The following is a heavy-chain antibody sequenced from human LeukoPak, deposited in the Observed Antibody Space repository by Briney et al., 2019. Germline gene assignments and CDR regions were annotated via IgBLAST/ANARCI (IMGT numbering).Heavy chain of an antibody. V-gene: IGHV1-2*02. Sequence: ASVKVSCKASGYTFTGYYVHWVRQAPGQGLEWMGWINPNSGGTNYAQKFQGRVTMTRDTSISTAYMELSRLRSDDTAVYYCAREPDIVVVPAAKASYWGQGTLVTVSS. J-gene: IGHJ4*02. D-gene: IGHD2-2*01. CDR2: INPNSGGT. CDR1: GYTFTGYY. CDR3: AREPDIVVVPAAKASY.